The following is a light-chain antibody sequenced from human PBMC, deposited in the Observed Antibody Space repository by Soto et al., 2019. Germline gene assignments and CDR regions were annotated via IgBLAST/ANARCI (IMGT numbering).Light chain of an antibody. CDR1: SSDVGGYNY. CDR3: SSYTTRNTRQLV. J-gene: IGLJ1*01. V-gene: IGLV2-14*01. CDR2: DVS. Sequence: QSALTQPASVSGSPGQSITICCTGTSSDVGGYNYVSWYQQHPGKAPKFMIYDVSNRPSGVSNRFSGSKSGNTASLTISRLRAEDEAEYYCSSYTTRNTRQLVFGTGTKLTV.